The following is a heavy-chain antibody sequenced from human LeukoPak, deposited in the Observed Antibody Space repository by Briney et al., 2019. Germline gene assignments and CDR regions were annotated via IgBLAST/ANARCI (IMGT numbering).Heavy chain of an antibody. J-gene: IGHJ4*02. Sequence: GRSLRLSCAASGFTFSSYAMHWVRQAPGKGLEWVAVISYDGSNKYYADSVKGRFTISRDNAKNPLYLQMNSLRAEDTAVYYCARDRRGMAYYDSSGYHYFDYWGQGTLVTVSS. CDR2: ISYDGSNK. V-gene: IGHV3-30-3*01. CDR1: GFTFSSYA. D-gene: IGHD3-22*01. CDR3: ARDRRGMAYYDSSGYHYFDY.